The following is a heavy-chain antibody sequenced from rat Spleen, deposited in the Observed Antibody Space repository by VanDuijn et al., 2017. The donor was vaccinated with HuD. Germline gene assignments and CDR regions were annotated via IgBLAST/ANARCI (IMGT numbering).Heavy chain of an antibody. Sequence: VQLVESGGGLVQPGRSLKLSCAASGFTFSNYDMAWVRQAPTKGLAWIASISTGGGNTYYRDSVKGRFTNSRDNAKNTQYLQMDSLRSEDTATYYCARHGYNSGYGLHFDYWGQGVMVTVSS. J-gene: IGHJ2*01. CDR1: GFTFSNYD. V-gene: IGHV5S13*01. D-gene: IGHD4-3*01. CDR3: ARHGYNSGYGLHFDY. CDR2: ISTGGGNT.